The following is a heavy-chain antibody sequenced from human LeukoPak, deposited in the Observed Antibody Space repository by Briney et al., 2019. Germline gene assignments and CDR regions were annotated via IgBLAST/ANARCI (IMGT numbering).Heavy chain of an antibody. Sequence: GGSLRLSCAASGFTFSSYSMNWVRQAPGKGLEWVSSISSSSSYIYYADSVKGRFTISRDNAKNSLFLQMNSLRAEDTAVYYCAKDESIAAAGTRVFDYWGQGTLVTVSS. D-gene: IGHD6-13*01. CDR1: GFTFSSYS. V-gene: IGHV3-21*01. J-gene: IGHJ4*02. CDR2: ISSSSSYI. CDR3: AKDESIAAAGTRVFDY.